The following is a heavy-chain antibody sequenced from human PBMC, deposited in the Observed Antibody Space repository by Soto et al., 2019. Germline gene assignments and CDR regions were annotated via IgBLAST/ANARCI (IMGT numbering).Heavy chain of an antibody. CDR2: IYSGGST. V-gene: IGHV3-66*01. CDR3: ARAIFGVDQDAFDI. D-gene: IGHD3-3*01. J-gene: IGHJ3*02. Sequence: GGSLRLSCAASGFTVSSNYMSWVRQAPGKGLEWVSVIYSGGSTYYADSVKGRFTISRDNSKNTLYLQMNSLRAEDTAVYYCARAIFGVDQDAFDIWGQGTMVTVSS. CDR1: GFTVSSNY.